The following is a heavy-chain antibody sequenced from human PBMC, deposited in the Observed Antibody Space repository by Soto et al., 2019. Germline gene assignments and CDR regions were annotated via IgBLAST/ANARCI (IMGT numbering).Heavy chain of an antibody. V-gene: IGHV1-8*01. CDR2: KNPNSGNT. CDR3: AREKSSGYYYDY. CDR1: GYTFTSYD. Sequence: QVQLVQSGAEVKKPGASVRVSCKASGYTFTSYDINWVRQATGQGLEWMGWKNPNSGNTAYAQKFQSRVTMTRNTSISTAYMELSSLRSEDTAVYYCAREKSSGYYYDYWGQGTLVTVSS. J-gene: IGHJ4*02. D-gene: IGHD3-22*01.